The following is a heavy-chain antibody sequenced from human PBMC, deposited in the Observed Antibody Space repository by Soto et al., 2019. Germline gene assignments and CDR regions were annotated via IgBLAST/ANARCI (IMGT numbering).Heavy chain of an antibody. CDR3: AKDSSSWYFDY. CDR2: ISWNSGSI. D-gene: IGHD6-13*01. V-gene: IGHV3-9*01. Sequence: EVQLVESGGGLVQPGRSLRLSCAASGFTFDDYAMHWVRQAPGKGLAWVSGISWNSGSIGYADSVKGRFTISRDNAKNSLYLQMNSLRAEDTALYYCAKDSSSWYFDYWGQGTLVTVSS. J-gene: IGHJ4*02. CDR1: GFTFDDYA.